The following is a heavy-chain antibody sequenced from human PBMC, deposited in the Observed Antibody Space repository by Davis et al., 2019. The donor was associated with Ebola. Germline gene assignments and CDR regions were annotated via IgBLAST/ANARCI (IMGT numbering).Heavy chain of an antibody. J-gene: IGHJ4*02. Sequence: PSETLSLTCTVSGGSISSSSYYWGWIRQPPGKGLEWIGSIYYSGSTNYNPSLKSRVTISVDTSKNQFSLKLSSVTAADTAVYYCARVYWECSSTSCYRRHPGAFDYWGQGTLVTVSS. D-gene: IGHD2-2*01. CDR2: IYYSGST. V-gene: IGHV4-39*07. CDR1: GGSISSSSYY. CDR3: ARVYWECSSTSCYRRHPGAFDY.